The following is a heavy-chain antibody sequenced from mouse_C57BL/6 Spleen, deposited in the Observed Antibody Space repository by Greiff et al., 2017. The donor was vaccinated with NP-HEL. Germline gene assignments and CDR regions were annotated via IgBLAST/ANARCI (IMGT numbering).Heavy chain of an antibody. J-gene: IGHJ1*03. CDR1: GFTFSSYA. V-gene: IGHV5-9-1*02. D-gene: IGHD1-1*01. CDR3: TRGGSDYYGSRYCWYFDV. CDR2: ISSGGDYI. Sequence: EVQRVESGEGLVKPGGSLKLSCAASGFTFSSYAMSWVRQTPEKRLEWVAYISSGGDYIYYADTVKGRFTISRDNARNTLYLQMSSLKSEDTAMYYCTRGGSDYYGSRYCWYFDVWGTGTTVTVSS.